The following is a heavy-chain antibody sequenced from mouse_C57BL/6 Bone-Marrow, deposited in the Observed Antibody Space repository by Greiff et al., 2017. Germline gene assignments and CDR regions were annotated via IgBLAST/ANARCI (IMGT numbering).Heavy chain of an antibody. Sequence: QVQLQQPGAELVRPGTSVKLSCKASGYTFTSYWMHWVKQRPGQGLEWIGVIDPSDSYTNYNQKFKGKATLTVDTSSSTAYMQLSSLTSEDSAVYYCARYPNYGSRYYFDYWGQGTTRTVSS. CDR1: GYTFTSYW. CDR3: ARYPNYGSRYYFDY. J-gene: IGHJ2*01. CDR2: IDPSDSYT. D-gene: IGHD1-1*01. V-gene: IGHV1-59*01.